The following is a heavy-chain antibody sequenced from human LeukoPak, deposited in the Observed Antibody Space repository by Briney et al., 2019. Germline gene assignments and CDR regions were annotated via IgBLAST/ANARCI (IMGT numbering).Heavy chain of an antibody. CDR2: ISYDGSNK. V-gene: IGHV3-30*07. CDR3: AKDTSSWYEYVGNWFDP. CDR1: GFTFSSYA. D-gene: IGHD6-13*01. Sequence: PGRSLRLSCAASGFTFSSYAMHWVRQAPGKGLEWVAVISYDGSNKYYADSVKGRFTISRDNSKNTLYLQMNSLRAEDTAVYYCAKDTSSWYEYVGNWFDPWGQGTLVTVSS. J-gene: IGHJ5*02.